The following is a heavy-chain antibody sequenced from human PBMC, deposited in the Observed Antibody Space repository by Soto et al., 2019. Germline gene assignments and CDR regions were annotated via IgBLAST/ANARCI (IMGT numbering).Heavy chain of an antibody. D-gene: IGHD5-18*01. CDR3: AREGGYSYGWMGYYGMDV. CDR2: IYYSGST. V-gene: IGHV4-30-4*01. CDR1: GGSISSGDYY. Sequence: SETLSLTCTVSGGSISSGDYYWSWIRQPPGKGLEWIGYIYYSGSTYYNPSLKSRVTISVDTSKNQFSLKLSSVTAADTAVYYCAREGGYSYGWMGYYGMDVWGQGTTVTV. J-gene: IGHJ6*02.